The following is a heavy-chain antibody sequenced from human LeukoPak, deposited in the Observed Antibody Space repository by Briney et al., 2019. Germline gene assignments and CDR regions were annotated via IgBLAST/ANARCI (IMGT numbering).Heavy chain of an antibody. CDR3: ARHETSPPLAVGFDP. CDR2: IYAGDSDT. V-gene: IGHV5-51*01. J-gene: IGHJ5*02. Sequence: GEPLKISCKGSGYSFTSYWIGWVRQMPGKGLEWMGIIYAGDSDTRYSPSFQGQVTISVDKSISTAYLQWSSLKASDTAMYYCARHETSPPLAVGFDPWGQGTLVTVSS. CDR1: GYSFTSYW. D-gene: IGHD6-19*01.